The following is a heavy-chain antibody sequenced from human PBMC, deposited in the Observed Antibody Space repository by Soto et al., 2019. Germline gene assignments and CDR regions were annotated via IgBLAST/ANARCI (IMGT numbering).Heavy chain of an antibody. CDR1: GFTFSSYG. CDR3: AKDLGLTIIVVVREHGFDI. D-gene: IGHD3-22*01. V-gene: IGHV3-30*18. CDR2: ISYDGSNK. J-gene: IGHJ3*02. Sequence: GGSLRLSCAASGFTFSSYGMHWVRQAPGKGLEWVAVISYDGSNKYYADSVKGRFTISRDNSKNTLYLQMNSLRAEDTAVYYCAKDLGLTIIVVVREHGFDIWGQGTMVTVSS.